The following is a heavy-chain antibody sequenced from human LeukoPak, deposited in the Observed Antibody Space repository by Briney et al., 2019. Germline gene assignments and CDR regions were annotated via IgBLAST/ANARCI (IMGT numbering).Heavy chain of an antibody. CDR3: ATVKRAYSSSFDP. D-gene: IGHD6-6*01. J-gene: IGHJ5*02. V-gene: IGHV1-69*05. Sequence: GSSVKVSCKASGGTFSSYAISWVRQAPGQGLEWMGGIIPIFGTANYAQKFQGRVTITTDESTSTAYMELSSLRSEDTAVYYCATVKRAYSSSFDPWGQGTLVTVSS. CDR1: GGTFSSYA. CDR2: IIPIFGTA.